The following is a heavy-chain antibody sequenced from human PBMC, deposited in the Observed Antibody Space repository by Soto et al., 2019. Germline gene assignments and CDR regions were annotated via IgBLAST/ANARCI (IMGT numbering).Heavy chain of an antibody. Sequence: PGGSLRLSCAASGFTFSSYSMNWVRQAPGKGLEWVSYISSSSSTIYYADSVKGRFTISRDNAKNSLYLQMISLRAGDTAVYYCAKGDRSYCGADCYSDHWGQG. CDR3: AKGDRSYCGADCYSDH. D-gene: IGHD2-21*02. J-gene: IGHJ5*02. CDR1: GFTFSSYS. V-gene: IGHV3-48*01. CDR2: ISSSSSTI.